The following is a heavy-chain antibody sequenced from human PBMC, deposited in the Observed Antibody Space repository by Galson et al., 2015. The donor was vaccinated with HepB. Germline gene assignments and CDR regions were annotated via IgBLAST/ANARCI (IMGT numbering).Heavy chain of an antibody. D-gene: IGHD3-22*01. CDR1: GFTFSSYA. CDR2: ITSSGGRT. CDR3: VKVTFDSSGYWDY. J-gene: IGHJ4*02. V-gene: IGHV3-23*01. Sequence: SLRLSCAASGFTFSSYAMSWVSQAPGKGLEWVSSITSSGGRTFYADSVMGRFTISRDNSKNTLYLHMNSLSAEDTAVYYCVKVTFDSSGYWDYWGQGTLVTVSS.